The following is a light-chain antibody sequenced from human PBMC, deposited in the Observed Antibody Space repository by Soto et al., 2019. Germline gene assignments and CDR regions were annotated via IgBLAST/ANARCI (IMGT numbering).Light chain of an antibody. CDR1: QTINNY. Sequence: DIQMTQSPSSLSASLGDRVTITCRTSQTINNYLNWYQQKPGRAPKLLIYDASSLESGVPQRFSGSGSGTEFTLTISSLQTDDFSTYYCQQYHSYWTFGQGTKVDI. J-gene: IGKJ1*01. V-gene: IGKV1-5*01. CDR3: QQYHSYWT. CDR2: DAS.